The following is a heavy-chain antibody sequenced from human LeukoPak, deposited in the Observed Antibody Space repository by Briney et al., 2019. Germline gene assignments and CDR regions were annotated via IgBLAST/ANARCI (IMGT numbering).Heavy chain of an antibody. D-gene: IGHD5-18*01. CDR2: ISGSGGST. V-gene: IGHV3-23*01. CDR1: GFTFSSYA. CDR3: ARVGYSYDYFYF. J-gene: IGHJ4*02. Sequence: GGSLRLSCAASGFTFSSYAMSWVRQAPGKGPEWVSAISGSGGSTYYADSVKGRFTISRDNSKNTLYLQMNSLRAEDTAVYYCARVGYSYDYFYFWGQGTLVAVSS.